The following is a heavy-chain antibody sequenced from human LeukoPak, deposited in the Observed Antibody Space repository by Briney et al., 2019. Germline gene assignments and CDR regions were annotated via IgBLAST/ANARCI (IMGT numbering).Heavy chain of an antibody. CDR1: GGSIGTYY. J-gene: IGHJ6*03. CDR3: ARESRRIAAAGPSYYMDV. CDR2: IYYSGST. D-gene: IGHD6-13*01. V-gene: IGHV4-39*07. Sequence: SETLSLTCTVSGGSIGTYYWSWIRQPPGKGLEWIGSIYYSGSTYYNPSLKSRVTISVDTSKNQFSLMVNSVTAADTAVYYCARESRRIAAAGPSYYMDVWGRGTTVTVSS.